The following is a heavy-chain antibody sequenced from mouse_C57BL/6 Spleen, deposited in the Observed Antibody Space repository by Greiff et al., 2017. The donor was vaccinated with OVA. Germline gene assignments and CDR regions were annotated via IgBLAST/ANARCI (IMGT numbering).Heavy chain of an antibody. J-gene: IGHJ4*01. Sequence: QVQLQQPGAELVKPGASVKLSCKASGYTFTSYWMHWVKQRPGQGLEWIGMIHPNSGSTNYNEKFKSKATLTADKSSSTAYMQLSSLTSEDSAVYYCARCGTDYYAMDYWGQGTSVTVSA. D-gene: IGHD4-1*01. CDR1: GYTFTSYW. CDR2: IHPNSGST. V-gene: IGHV1-64*01. CDR3: ARCGTDYYAMDY.